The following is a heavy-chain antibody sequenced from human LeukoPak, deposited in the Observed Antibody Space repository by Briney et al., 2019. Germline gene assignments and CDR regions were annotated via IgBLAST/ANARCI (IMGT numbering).Heavy chain of an antibody. Sequence: ASVKVSCKASGYTFTSYGISWVRQAPGQGLEWMGWINPNSGGTNYAQKFQGRVTMTRDTSISTAYMELSRLRSDDTAVYYCARVIVVMVAATPTPDAFDIWGQGTMVTVSS. CDR1: GYTFTSYG. CDR2: INPNSGGT. D-gene: IGHD2-15*01. V-gene: IGHV1-2*02. J-gene: IGHJ3*02. CDR3: ARVIVVMVAATPTPDAFDI.